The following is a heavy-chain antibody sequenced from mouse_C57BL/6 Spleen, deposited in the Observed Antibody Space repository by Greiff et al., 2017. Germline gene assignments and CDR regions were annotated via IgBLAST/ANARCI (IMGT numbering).Heavy chain of an antibody. Sequence: EVQVVESGGGLVQPKGSLKLSCAASGFSFNTYAMNWVRQAPGKGLEWVARIRSKSNNYATYYADSVKDRFTISRDDSESMLYLQMNNVKTEDTAMYYCVRHDYYGSSYYAMDYWGQGTSVTVSS. CDR2: IRSKSNNYAT. D-gene: IGHD1-1*01. V-gene: IGHV10-1*01. CDR3: VRHDYYGSSYYAMDY. J-gene: IGHJ4*01. CDR1: GFSFNTYA.